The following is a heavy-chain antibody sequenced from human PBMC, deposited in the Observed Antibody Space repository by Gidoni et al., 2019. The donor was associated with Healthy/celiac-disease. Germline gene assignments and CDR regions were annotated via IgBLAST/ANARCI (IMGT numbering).Heavy chain of an antibody. Sequence: EVQLLESGGGLVQPGGSLRLSCADSGFTFSSYAMSCVRQAPGKGLEWVPAISGSGGSTYYADSVKGRFTISRDNSKNTLYLQMNSLRAEDTAVYYCAKDQVVVVPAAKDYWGQGTLVTVSS. D-gene: IGHD2-2*01. CDR3: AKDQVVVVPAAKDY. J-gene: IGHJ4*02. CDR1: GFTFSSYA. V-gene: IGHV3-23*01. CDR2: ISGSGGST.